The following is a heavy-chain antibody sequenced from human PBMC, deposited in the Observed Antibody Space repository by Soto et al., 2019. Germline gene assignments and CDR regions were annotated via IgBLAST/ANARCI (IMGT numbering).Heavy chain of an antibody. CDR3: ARVRGLYSYGHSSFFDY. Sequence: PSETLSLTCTVSRGSISDYYWSWIRQPPGKGLEWIGYIDYSGSANYNPSLKSRVTISVDTSKNQFSLKLSTVTAADTAVCYCARVRGLYSYGHSSFFDYWGQGTLVTVSS. J-gene: IGHJ4*02. CDR2: IDYSGSA. V-gene: IGHV4-59*01. CDR1: RGSISDYY. D-gene: IGHD5-18*01.